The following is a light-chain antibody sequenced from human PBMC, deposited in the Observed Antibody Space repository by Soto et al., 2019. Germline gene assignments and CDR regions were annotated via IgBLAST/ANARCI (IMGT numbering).Light chain of an antibody. J-gene: IGLJ2*01. CDR1: SSDVGGYNY. CDR3: SSYAGSNGGV. CDR2: EVN. V-gene: IGLV2-8*01. Sequence: QSALTQPPSASGSPGQSVTISCTGTSSDVGGYNYVSWYQQHPGKAPKLMIYEVNKRPSGVPDRFSGSKSGNTASLTVSGRQAEDEADYYCSSYAGSNGGVFGGGTKLTVL.